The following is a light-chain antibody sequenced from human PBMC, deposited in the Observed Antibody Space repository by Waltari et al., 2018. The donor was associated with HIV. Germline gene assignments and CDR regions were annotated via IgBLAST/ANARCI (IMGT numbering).Light chain of an antibody. CDR3: QQYNSWPRT. Sequence: EIVMTQSPATLSVSPGARATFSCRASQNIRTDLAWYQLKPGQAPRFLIYGSSVRATGIPARFSGSGSGTEFTLTISSLQSEDFAVYYCQQYNSWPRTFGQGTKVEIK. CDR2: GSS. J-gene: IGKJ1*01. V-gene: IGKV3-15*01. CDR1: QNIRTD.